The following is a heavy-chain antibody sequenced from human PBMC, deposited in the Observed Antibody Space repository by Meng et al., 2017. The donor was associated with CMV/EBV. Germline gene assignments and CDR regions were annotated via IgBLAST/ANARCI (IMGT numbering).Heavy chain of an antibody. V-gene: IGHV3-30-3*01. CDR1: GFTFSSYA. CDR2: ISYDGSNK. J-gene: IGHJ4*02. CDR3: ARDLGEYSSSSLGLDY. Sequence: GESLKISCAASGFTFSSYAMHWVRQAPGKGLEWVAVISYDGSNKYYADSVKGRFTISRDNSKNTLYLQMNSLRAEDTAVYYCARDLGEYSSSSLGLDYWGQGTLVTVSS. D-gene: IGHD6-6*01.